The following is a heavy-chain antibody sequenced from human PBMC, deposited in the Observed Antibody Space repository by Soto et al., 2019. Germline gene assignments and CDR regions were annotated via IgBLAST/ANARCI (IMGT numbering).Heavy chain of an antibody. V-gene: IGHV1-58*01. CDR2: IVVGSGNT. CDR3: AADQSRYYYYYGMDV. J-gene: IGHJ6*02. Sequence: ASVKVSCKASGFTFTSFAVQWVRQARGQRLEWIGWIVVGSGNTNYAQKFQERVTITRDMSTSTAYMELSSLRSEDTAVYYCAADQSRYYYYYGMDVWG. CDR1: GFTFTSFA.